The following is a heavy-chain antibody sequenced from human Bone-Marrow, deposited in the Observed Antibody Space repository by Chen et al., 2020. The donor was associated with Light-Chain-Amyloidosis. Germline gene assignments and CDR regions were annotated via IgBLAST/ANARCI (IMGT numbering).Heavy chain of an antibody. CDR3: ARDQGYRYGFYNYGVDV. CDR1: GDSHSKFY. J-gene: IGHJ6*02. V-gene: IGHV4-59*01. CDR2: VHHSGNF. D-gene: IGHD5-18*01. Sequence: QVQLHESGPGVVQPSEILSLTCSVYGDSHSKFYWSWIRQAPGEGLEWIGYVHHSGNFNYNPSLKSRVVLLTDTSRNQLSLRLMSVTPADTAVYYCARDQGYRYGFYNYGVDVWGQGTTVTVAS.